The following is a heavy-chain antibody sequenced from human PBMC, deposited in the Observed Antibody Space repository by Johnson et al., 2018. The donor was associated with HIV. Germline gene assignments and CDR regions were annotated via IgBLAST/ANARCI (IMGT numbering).Heavy chain of an antibody. CDR1: GFIFRTYG. Sequence: LVESGGGVVQPGGTLRLSCAASGFIFRTYGMHWVRQAPGKGLEWVAFIRYDGSNKYYADAVKGRFSISRDNSKNTLYLQMSSLRAEDTAVYYCAKPYSSGWPHSDAFDIWGQGTIVTVSS. CDR2: IRYDGSNK. V-gene: IGHV3-30*02. D-gene: IGHD6-19*01. CDR3: AKPYSSGWPHSDAFDI. J-gene: IGHJ3*02.